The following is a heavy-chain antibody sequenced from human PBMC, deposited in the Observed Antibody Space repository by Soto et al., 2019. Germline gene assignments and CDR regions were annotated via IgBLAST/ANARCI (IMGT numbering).Heavy chain of an antibody. D-gene: IGHD3-3*01. CDR2: ISGSGGST. CDR1: GFTFSSYA. V-gene: IGHV3-23*01. J-gene: IGHJ1*01. Sequence: GGSLRLSCAASGFTFSSYAMSWVRQAPGKGLEWVSAISGSGGSTYYADSVKGRFTISRDNSKNTLYLQMNSLRAEDTAVYYCASHVLRFLEWTEYFQHWGQGTLVTVSS. CDR3: ASHVLRFLEWTEYFQH.